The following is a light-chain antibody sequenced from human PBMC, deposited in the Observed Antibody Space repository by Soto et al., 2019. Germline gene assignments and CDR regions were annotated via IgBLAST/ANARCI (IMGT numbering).Light chain of an antibody. V-gene: IGKV3-20*01. CDR3: QQYGSSPFT. CDR2: GAS. CDR1: QSVSSGY. J-gene: IGKJ2*01. Sequence: ESVLTQSPGTLSLSPGERATLSCRASQSVSSGYLAWYQQKPGQAPRLLIYGASSRATGIPDRFSGSGSATDFTLTISRLEPEDFAGYYCQQYGSSPFTFGQGTRLEIK.